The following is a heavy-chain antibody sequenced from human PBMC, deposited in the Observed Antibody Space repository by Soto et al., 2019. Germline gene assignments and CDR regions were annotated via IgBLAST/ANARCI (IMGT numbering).Heavy chain of an antibody. Sequence: ASVKVSCKASGYTFTNYYLHWVRQAPGQGLEWMGVMHPSGDSTTSALKFQGRVTMTSDTSTSTVSMELSSLRSEDTGVYYCARVGSSGWYDAFDIWGQGTMVTVS. CDR1: GYTFTNYY. CDR2: MHPSGDST. V-gene: IGHV1-46*03. D-gene: IGHD6-19*01. CDR3: ARVGSSGWYDAFDI. J-gene: IGHJ3*02.